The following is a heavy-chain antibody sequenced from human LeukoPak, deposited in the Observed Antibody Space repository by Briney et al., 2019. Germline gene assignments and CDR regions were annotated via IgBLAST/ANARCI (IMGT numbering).Heavy chain of an antibody. CDR2: IIPILGIA. CDR3: AKETEYSSGWYGYFDY. J-gene: IGHJ4*02. D-gene: IGHD6-19*01. Sequence: SVKVSCKASGGTFSSYTISWVRQAPGQGLEWMGRIIPILGIANYAQKFQGRVTITADKSTSTAYMELNSLRAEDTAVYYCAKETEYSSGWYGYFDYWGQGTLVTVSS. CDR1: GGTFSSYT. V-gene: IGHV1-69*04.